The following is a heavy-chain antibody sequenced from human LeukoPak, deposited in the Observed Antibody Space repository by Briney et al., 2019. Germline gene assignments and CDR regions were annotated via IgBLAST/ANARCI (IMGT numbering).Heavy chain of an antibody. CDR1: GGTFSSYA. CDR2: INPSGGST. CDR3: ARDWAGKYYYDSSGYYPTPDFDY. D-gene: IGHD3-22*01. J-gene: IGHJ4*02. Sequence: ASVKVSCKASGGTFSSYAISWVRQAPGQGLEWMGIINPSGGSTSYAQKLQGRVTMTTDTSTSTAYMELRSLRSDDTAVYYCARDWAGKYYYDSSGYYPTPDFDYWGQGTLVTVSS. V-gene: IGHV1-18*01.